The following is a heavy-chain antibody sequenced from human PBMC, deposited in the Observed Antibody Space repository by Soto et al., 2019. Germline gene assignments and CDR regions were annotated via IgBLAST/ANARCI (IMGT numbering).Heavy chain of an antibody. V-gene: IGHV4-30-2*01. CDR1: GGSISSGGYS. Sequence: SETLSLTCAVSGGSISSGGYSWSWLRQPPGKGLEWIGYIYHSGSTYYNPSLKSRVTISVDRSKNQFSLKLSSVTAADTAVYYCARDHQSYYGMDVWGQGTTVTVSS. CDR2: IYHSGST. CDR3: ARDHQSYYGMDV. J-gene: IGHJ6*02.